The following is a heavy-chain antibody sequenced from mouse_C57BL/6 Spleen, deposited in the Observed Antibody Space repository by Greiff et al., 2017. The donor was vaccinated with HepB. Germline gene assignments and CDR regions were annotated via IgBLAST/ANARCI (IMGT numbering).Heavy chain of an antibody. CDR1: GFTFSSYA. J-gene: IGHJ3*01. CDR3: ARDEDYYGD. D-gene: IGHD1-1*01. Sequence: DVHLVESGGGLVKPGGSLKLSCAASGFTFSSYAMSWVRQTPEKRLEWVATISDGGSYTYYPDNVKGRFTISRDNAKNNLYLQMSHLKSEDTAMYYWARDEDYYGDWGQGTLVTVAA. CDR2: ISDGGSYT. V-gene: IGHV5-4*01.